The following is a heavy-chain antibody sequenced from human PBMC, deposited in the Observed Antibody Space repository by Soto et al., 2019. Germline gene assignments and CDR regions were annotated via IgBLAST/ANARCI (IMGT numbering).Heavy chain of an antibody. Sequence: SETLSLTCAVYGGSFSGYYWSWIRQPPGRGLEWIGEINHSGSTNYNPSLKSRVTISVDTSKNQFSLKLSSVTAADTAVYYCARGHRYSSSSMYGLLLPFLDYWGQGTLVTVSS. J-gene: IGHJ4*02. D-gene: IGHD6-6*01. CDR3: ARGHRYSSSSMYGLLLPFLDY. CDR1: GGSFSGYY. V-gene: IGHV4-34*01. CDR2: INHSGST.